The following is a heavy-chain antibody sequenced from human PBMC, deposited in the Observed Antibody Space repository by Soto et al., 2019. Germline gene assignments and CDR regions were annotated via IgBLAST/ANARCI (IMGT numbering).Heavy chain of an antibody. D-gene: IGHD1-7*01. CDR2: ISSSSSYI. CDR1: GFTFSSYS. V-gene: IGHV3-21*01. J-gene: IGHJ6*02. CDR3: ATTAYNWNYGGYYYYGMDV. Sequence: GGSLRLSCAASGFTFSSYSMNWVRQAPGKGLEWVSSISSSSSYIYYADSVKGRFTISRDNAKNSLYLQMNSLRAEDTAVYYCATTAYNWNYGGYYYYGMDVWGQGTTVTVSS.